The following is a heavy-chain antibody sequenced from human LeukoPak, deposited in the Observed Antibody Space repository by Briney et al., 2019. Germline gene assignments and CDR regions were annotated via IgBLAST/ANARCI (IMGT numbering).Heavy chain of an antibody. CDR2: ISGSGGST. J-gene: IGHJ4*02. V-gene: IGHV3-23*01. CDR1: GFTFSSYA. D-gene: IGHD3-22*01. Sequence: PGASLRLSCAASGFTFSSYAMSWVRQAPEKGLEWVSAISGSGGSTYYADSVKGRFTISRDNSKNTLYLQMNSLRAEDTAVYYCAKDNYYDSCGYYTSWYYFDNWGQGTLVTVSS. CDR3: AKDNYYDSCGYYTSWYYFDN.